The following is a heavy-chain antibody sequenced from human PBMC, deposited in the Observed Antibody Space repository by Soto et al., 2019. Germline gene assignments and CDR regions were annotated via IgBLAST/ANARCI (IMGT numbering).Heavy chain of an antibody. D-gene: IGHD2-2*02. CDR2: IYYSGST. V-gene: IGHV4-59*01. CDR3: ARSVIVVVPAAISFDY. J-gene: IGHJ4*02. CDR1: CGSISSYY. Sequence: SETLSLTCTVSCGSISSYYWSWIRQPPGKGLEWIGYIYYSGSTNYNPSLKSRVTISVDTSKNQFSLKLSSVTAADTAVYYCARSVIVVVPAAISFDYWGQGTLVTVSS.